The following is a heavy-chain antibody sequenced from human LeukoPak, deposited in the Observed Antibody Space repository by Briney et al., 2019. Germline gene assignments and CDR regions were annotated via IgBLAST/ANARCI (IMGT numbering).Heavy chain of an antibody. J-gene: IGHJ6*03. V-gene: IGHV3-20*04. CDR3: ARDGDSSSWYRGLDYMDV. Sequence: PGGSLRLSCAASGFTFNNYWMSWVRQAPGKGLEWVSGINWNGGSTGYADSVKGRFTISRDNAKNSLYLQMNSLRAEDTALYYCARDGDSSSWYRGLDYMDVWGKGTTVTVSS. D-gene: IGHD6-13*01. CDR1: GFTFNNYW. CDR2: INWNGGST.